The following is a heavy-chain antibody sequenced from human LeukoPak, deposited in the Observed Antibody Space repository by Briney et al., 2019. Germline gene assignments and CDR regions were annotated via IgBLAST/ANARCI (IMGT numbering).Heavy chain of an antibody. CDR2: IRYDGNNK. CDR1: GFTFSSYG. D-gene: IGHD6-13*01. V-gene: IGHV3-30*02. J-gene: IGHJ4*02. CDR3: AKDRAGNSWNFDY. Sequence: GGSLRLSCAASGFTFSSYGMHWVRQAPGKGLNWVAFIRYDGNNKYYADSVKGRFTISRDNSKNTLYLQMNSLRAEDTAVYYCAKDRAGNSWNFDYWGQGILVAVSS.